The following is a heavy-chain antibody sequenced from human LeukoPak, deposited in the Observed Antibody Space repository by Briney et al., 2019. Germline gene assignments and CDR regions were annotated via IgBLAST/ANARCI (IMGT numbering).Heavy chain of an antibody. CDR2: IYYSGST. D-gene: IGHD3-3*01. J-gene: IGHJ5*02. Sequence: SETLSLTCTVSGGSISSSSYYWSWIRQPPGKGLEWIGYIYYSGSTNYNPSLKSRVTISVDTSKNQFSLKLSSVTAADTAVYYCARMVAYDFWSGYWGNWFDPWGQGTLVTVSS. V-gene: IGHV4-61*01. CDR3: ARMVAYDFWSGYWGNWFDP. CDR1: GGSISSSSYY.